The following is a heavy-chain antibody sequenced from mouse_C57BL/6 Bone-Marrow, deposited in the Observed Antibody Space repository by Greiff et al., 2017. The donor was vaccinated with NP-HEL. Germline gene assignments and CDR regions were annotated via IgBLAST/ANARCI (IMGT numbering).Heavy chain of an antibody. CDR2: IDPEDGET. CDR1: GFNIKDYY. J-gene: IGHJ2*01. V-gene: IGHV14-2*01. CDR3: FLIYYDYVRDY. Sequence: EVKLVESGAELVKPGASVKLSCTASGFNIKDYYMHWVKQRTEQGLEWIGRIDPEDGETKYAPKFQGKATITADTSSNPAYLLLSSLTSEDTAVNYCFLIYYDYVRDYWGQGTTLTVSS. D-gene: IGHD2-4*01.